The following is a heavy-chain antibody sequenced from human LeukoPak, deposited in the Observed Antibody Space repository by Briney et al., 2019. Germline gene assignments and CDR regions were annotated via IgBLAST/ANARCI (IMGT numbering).Heavy chain of an antibody. D-gene: IGHD3-10*01. Sequence: PGGSLRLSCAASGFTFSSYCMHWVRQAPGKGLVWVSGINWNGGSTGYADSVKGRFTISRDNAKNSLYLQMNSLRAEDTALYHCARVSGSGSYYYYYYYMDVWGKGTTVTISS. V-gene: IGHV3-20*01. CDR2: INWNGGST. CDR1: GFTFSSYC. J-gene: IGHJ6*03. CDR3: ARVSGSGSYYYYYYYMDV.